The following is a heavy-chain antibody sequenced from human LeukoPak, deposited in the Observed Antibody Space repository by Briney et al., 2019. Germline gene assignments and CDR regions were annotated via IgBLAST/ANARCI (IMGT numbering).Heavy chain of an antibody. CDR3: ARYGDYVY. D-gene: IGHD4-17*01. CDR2: IYSGGST. V-gene: IGHV3-53*01. CDR1: GFTLCTNY. Sequence: GGSLRLSCAASGFTLCTNYMSWVRQAPGQGLEWVSVIYSGGSTYYSDSVKGRFTISRDNSKNTLYLQMNSLRAEDTAVYYCARYGDYVYWGQGTLATVSS. J-gene: IGHJ4*02.